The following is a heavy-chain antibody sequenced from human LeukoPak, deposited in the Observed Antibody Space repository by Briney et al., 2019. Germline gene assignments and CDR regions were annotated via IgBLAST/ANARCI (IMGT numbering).Heavy chain of an antibody. CDR1: GFTFSSYA. CDR2: ISSSSTI. Sequence: GGSLRLSCAASGFTFSSYAMHWVRQAPGKGLEWVSYISSSSTIYYADSVKGRFTISRDNAKNSLYLQMNSLRAEDTAVYYCARAPGIAAAGSGYWGQGTLVTVSS. V-gene: IGHV3-48*04. J-gene: IGHJ4*02. D-gene: IGHD6-13*01. CDR3: ARAPGIAAAGSGY.